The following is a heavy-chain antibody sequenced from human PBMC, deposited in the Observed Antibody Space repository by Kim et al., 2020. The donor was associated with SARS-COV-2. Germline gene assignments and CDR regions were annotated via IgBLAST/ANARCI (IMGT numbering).Heavy chain of an antibody. CDR2: ISYDGSNK. Sequence: GGSLRLSCAASGFTFSSYAMHWVRQAPGKGLEWVAVISYDGSNKYYADSVKGRFTISRDNSKNTLYLQMNSLRAEDTAVYYCASEPQTLYYYGSGSYYDYWGQGTLVTVSS. CDR1: GFTFSSYA. J-gene: IGHJ4*02. CDR3: ASEPQTLYYYGSGSYYDY. D-gene: IGHD3-10*01. V-gene: IGHV3-30*04.